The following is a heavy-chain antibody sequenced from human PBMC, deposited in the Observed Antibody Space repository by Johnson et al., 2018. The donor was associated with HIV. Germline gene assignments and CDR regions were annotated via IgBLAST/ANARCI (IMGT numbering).Heavy chain of an antibody. J-gene: IGHJ3*02. V-gene: IGHV3-30*03. CDR1: GFTFSSYG. Sequence: QVQLVESGGGVVQPGRSLRLSCAASGFTFSSYGMHWVRQAPGKGLEWVAVISYDGSNKYYADSVKGRFTISRDNSKNTLYLQMNSLRVEDTAVYYCARVGYYVDAFDIWGQGTMVTVSS. D-gene: IGHD3-22*01. CDR3: ARVGYYVDAFDI. CDR2: ISYDGSNK.